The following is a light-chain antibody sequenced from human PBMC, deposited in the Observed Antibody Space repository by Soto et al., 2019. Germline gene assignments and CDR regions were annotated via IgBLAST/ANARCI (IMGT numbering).Light chain of an antibody. CDR2: EVS. CDR1: SRAVGGYNY. J-gene: IGLJ1*01. Sequence: QSALTHPPSPSGSPGTAFTTSCPGTSRAVGGYNYVSWYQQHPGKAPKLMIYEVSKRPSGVPDRFSGSKSGNTASLTVSGLQAEDEADYYCSSYAGSNRSVFGTGTKVTVL. CDR3: SSYAGSNRSV. V-gene: IGLV2-8*01.